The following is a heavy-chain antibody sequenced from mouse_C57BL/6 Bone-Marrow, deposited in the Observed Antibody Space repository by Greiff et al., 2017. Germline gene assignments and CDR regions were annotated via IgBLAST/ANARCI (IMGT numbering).Heavy chain of an antibody. D-gene: IGHD2-1*01. Sequence: EVQRVESGGDLVKPGGSLKLSCAASGFTFSSYGMSWVRQTPDKRLEWVATISSGGSYTYYPDSVKGRFTISRDNAKNTLYLQMSSLNSEDTAMYYCARLEIYYGNYYAYWGQGTLVTVSA. J-gene: IGHJ3*01. CDR3: ARLEIYYGNYYAY. V-gene: IGHV5-6*01. CDR2: ISSGGSYT. CDR1: GFTFSSYG.